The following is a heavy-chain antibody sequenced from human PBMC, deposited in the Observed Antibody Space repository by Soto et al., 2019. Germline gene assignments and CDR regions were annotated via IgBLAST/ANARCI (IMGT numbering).Heavy chain of an antibody. CDR2: INNDGSGT. J-gene: IGHJ4*02. CDR3: TTAFEY. Sequence: REVPGKGLVWVSRINNDGSGTSYADSVKGRFTISRDHAKNTLSLQMNSLRAEDTAVYYCTTAFEYWGKGALVTVSS. V-gene: IGHV3-74*01.